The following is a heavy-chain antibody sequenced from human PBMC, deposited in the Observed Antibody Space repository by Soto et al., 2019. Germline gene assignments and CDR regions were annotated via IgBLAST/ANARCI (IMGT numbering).Heavy chain of an antibody. Sequence: QPGGSLRLSCAASGFTFSSYGMHWVRQAPGKGLEWVAVIWYDGSNKYYADSVKGRFTISRDNSKNTLYLQMNSLRAEDTAVYYCARAEYSSSPPYYYYGMDVWGQGTTVTVSS. CDR3: ARAEYSSSPPYYYYGMDV. CDR1: GFTFSSYG. V-gene: IGHV3-33*01. D-gene: IGHD6-6*01. J-gene: IGHJ6*02. CDR2: IWYDGSNK.